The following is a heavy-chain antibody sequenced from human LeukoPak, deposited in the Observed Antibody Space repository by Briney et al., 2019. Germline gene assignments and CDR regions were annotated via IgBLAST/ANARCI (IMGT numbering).Heavy chain of an antibody. CDR3: ARAVAVRFDY. CDR2: IYYSGST. J-gene: IGHJ4*02. Sequence: SETLSLTCTVSGGSISSSSYYWGWIRQPPGKGLEWIGSIYYSGSTYYNPSLKSRVPISVDTSKYQFSLKLSSVTAADTAVYYCARAVAVRFDYWGQGTLVTVSS. D-gene: IGHD6-19*01. V-gene: IGHV4-39*07. CDR1: GGSISSSSYY.